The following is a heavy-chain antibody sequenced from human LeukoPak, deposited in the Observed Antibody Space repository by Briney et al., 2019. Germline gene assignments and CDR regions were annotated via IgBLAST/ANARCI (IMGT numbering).Heavy chain of an antibody. CDR1: GYTFTSNY. CDR3: ARGFPIPAGSVAGYKSLLIGNWFDP. D-gene: IGHD6-19*01. Sequence: ASVKVSCKAFGYTFTSNYMHWVRQAPGQGPEWMGVISPSGGSTTYAQKFQGRVTLTRDMSTSTDYLELSSLRSEDTAVYYCARGFPIPAGSVAGYKSLLIGNWFDPWGQGTLVTVSS. CDR2: ISPSGGST. V-gene: IGHV1-46*01. J-gene: IGHJ5*02.